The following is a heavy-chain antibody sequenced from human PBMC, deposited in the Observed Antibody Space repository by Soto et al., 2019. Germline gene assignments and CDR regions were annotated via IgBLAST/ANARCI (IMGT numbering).Heavy chain of an antibody. J-gene: IGHJ4*02. D-gene: IGHD4-17*01. Sequence: QVQLVESGGGVVQPGRSLRLSCAASGFTFSSYGMHWVRQAPGKGLEWVAVISYDGSNKYYADSVKGRFTISRDNSKNTLDLQMYSLSPVDTAVFYCAKSYDSGDPPLHFAHWGQGTLVTVSS. CDR1: GFTFSSYG. CDR3: AKSYDSGDPPLHFAH. CDR2: ISYDGSNK. V-gene: IGHV3-30*18.